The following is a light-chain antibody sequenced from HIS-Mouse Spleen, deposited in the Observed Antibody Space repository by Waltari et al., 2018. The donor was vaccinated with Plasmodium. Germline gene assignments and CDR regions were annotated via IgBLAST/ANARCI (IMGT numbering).Light chain of an antibody. V-gene: IGLV1-44*01. CDR3: AAWDDSLNGPV. Sequence: QSVLTQPPSASGTPGQRVTTSCSGSSTTIGSNTVNWYQQPPGTAPKLLIYSNNQRPSGVPDRFSGSKSGTSASLAISGLQSEDEADYYCAAWDDSLNGPVFGGGTKLTVL. CDR2: SNN. J-gene: IGLJ2*01. CDR1: STTIGSNT.